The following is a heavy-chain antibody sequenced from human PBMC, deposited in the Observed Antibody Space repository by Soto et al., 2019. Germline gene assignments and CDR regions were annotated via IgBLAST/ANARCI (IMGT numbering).Heavy chain of an antibody. CDR1: SGSISSSNW. D-gene: IGHD3-10*01. Sequence: SETLSLTCAVSSGSISSSNWWSWVRQPPGKGLEWIGEIYHSGSTNYNPSLKSRVTISVDKSKNQFSLKLSSVTAADTAVYYCARETLWFGELSAYYMDVWGKGTTVTVSS. J-gene: IGHJ6*03. CDR3: ARETLWFGELSAYYMDV. V-gene: IGHV4-4*02. CDR2: IYHSGST.